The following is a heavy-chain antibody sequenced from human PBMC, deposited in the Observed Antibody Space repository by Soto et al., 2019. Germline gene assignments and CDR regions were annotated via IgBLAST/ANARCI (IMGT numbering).Heavy chain of an antibody. J-gene: IGHJ3*02. CDR1: GGTFKNYA. CDR2: IIPLFATT. CDR3: ARDTPKGDYGGNSAAFDI. Sequence: ASVKVSCKASGGTFKNYAFSWVRQAPGQGLEWLGAIIPLFATTRYDQSFQDRVFITADESTSTVSMELSGLRSEDTAVYYCARDTPKGDYGGNSAAFDIWGQGTMVTVSS. D-gene: IGHD4-17*01. V-gene: IGHV1-69*13.